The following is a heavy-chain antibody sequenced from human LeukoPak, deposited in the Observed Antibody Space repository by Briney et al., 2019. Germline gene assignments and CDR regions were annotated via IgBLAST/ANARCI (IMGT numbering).Heavy chain of an antibody. D-gene: IGHD3-16*01. V-gene: IGHV3-9*03. CDR3: TKEVQRWHSYFYRPSYALDI. CDR1: GFNFDDYA. J-gene: IGHJ6*04. Sequence: PGGSLRLSCAVSGFNFDDYAIHWVRQGPGKGLEWVAGISANGGFISYGESVKGRFTISRDNPRNSVFLQMNFLRAEDMAMYFCTKEVQRWHSYFYRPSYALDIWGKGTTVTVSS. CDR2: ISANGGFI.